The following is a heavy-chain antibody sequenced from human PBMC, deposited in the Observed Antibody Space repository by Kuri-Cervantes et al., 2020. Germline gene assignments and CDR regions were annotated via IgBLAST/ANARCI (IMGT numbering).Heavy chain of an antibody. CDR2: ISSSSSTI. CDR3: ARVSTGASGY. V-gene: IGHV3-48*01. D-gene: IGHD2-2*01. Sequence: LSLTCAASGFTFSSYSMNWVRQAPGKGLEWVSYISSSSSTIYYADSVKGRFTISRDNAKNSLYLQMNSLRAEDTAVYYCARVSTGASGYWGQGTLVTVSS. CDR1: GFTFSSYS. J-gene: IGHJ4*02.